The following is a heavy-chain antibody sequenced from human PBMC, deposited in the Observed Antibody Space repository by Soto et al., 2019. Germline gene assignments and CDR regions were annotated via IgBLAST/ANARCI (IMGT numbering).Heavy chain of an antibody. CDR2: INPSGGST. V-gene: IGHV1-46*01. CDR3: ARDLSGWYYFDY. J-gene: IGHJ4*02. D-gene: IGHD6-19*01. Sequence: ASVKVSCKASGYNFTSYYMHWVRQAPGQGLKWMGIINPSGGSTSYAQKFQGRVTMTRDTSTSTVYMELSSLRSEDTAVYYCARDLSGWYYFDYWGQGTLVTVSS. CDR1: GYNFTSYY.